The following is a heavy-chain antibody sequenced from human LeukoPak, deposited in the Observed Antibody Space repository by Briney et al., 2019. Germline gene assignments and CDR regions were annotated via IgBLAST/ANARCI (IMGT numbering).Heavy chain of an antibody. J-gene: IGHJ4*02. CDR2: IYTSGST. D-gene: IGHD3-10*01. CDR3: GRHFGGSSGSFYTDY. Sequence: SETLSLTCTVSGGSISSYYWSWIRQPAGKGLEWIGRIYTSGSTNYNPSLKSRVTISLDTSRNLFSLSLTSVTAADTAVYYCGRHFGGSSGSFYTDYWGQGTLVTVSS. V-gene: IGHV4-4*07. CDR1: GGSISSYY.